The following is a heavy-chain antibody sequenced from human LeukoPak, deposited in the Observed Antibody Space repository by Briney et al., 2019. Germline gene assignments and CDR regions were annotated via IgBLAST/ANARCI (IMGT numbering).Heavy chain of an antibody. D-gene: IGHD2-2*01. Sequence: SETLSLTCTVSGYSISSGYYWGWIRQSPGKGLEWIGSIYHSGSTYYNPSLKSRVTISVDTSKNQFSLKLSSVTAADTAVYYCARGSSSIYYFDYWGQGTLVTVSS. CDR3: ARGSSSIYYFDY. CDR2: IYHSGST. V-gene: IGHV4-38-2*02. J-gene: IGHJ4*02. CDR1: GYSISSGYY.